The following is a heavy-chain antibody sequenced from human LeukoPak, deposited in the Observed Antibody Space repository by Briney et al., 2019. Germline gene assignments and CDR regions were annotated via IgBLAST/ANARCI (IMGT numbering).Heavy chain of an antibody. J-gene: IGHJ3*02. CDR3: ATLHHIVVVPAAIELAFDI. CDR1: GYTFTSYA. Sequence: ASVKVSCKASGYTFTSYAIHWVRQAPGQRLEWMGWINAGNDNTKYSQKFQGRVTITRDTSASTAYMELSSLRSEDTAVYYCATLHHIVVVPAAIELAFDIWGQGTMVTVSS. D-gene: IGHD2-2*01. V-gene: IGHV1-3*01. CDR2: INAGNDNT.